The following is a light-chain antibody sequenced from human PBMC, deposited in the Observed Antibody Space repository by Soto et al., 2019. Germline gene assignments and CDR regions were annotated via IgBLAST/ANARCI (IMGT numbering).Light chain of an antibody. J-gene: IGLJ3*02. CDR1: SSDVGGYNY. CDR2: EVN. CDR3: SSYTSSSTWV. V-gene: IGLV2-14*01. Sequence: QSALTQPASVSGSPGQSITISCTGTSSDVGGYNYVSWYQQHPGKAPKLMIYEVNNRPSGVSNRFSGSKSGNTASLTISGLQAEDEADYYVSSYTSSSTWVFGGGTKLTVL.